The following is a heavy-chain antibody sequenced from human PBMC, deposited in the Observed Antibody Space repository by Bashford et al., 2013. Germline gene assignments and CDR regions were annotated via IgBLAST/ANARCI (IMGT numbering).Heavy chain of an antibody. D-gene: IGHD2-8*01. V-gene: IGHV2-5*02. J-gene: IGHJ3*01. Sequence: SGPTLVKPTQTLTLTCNFSGFSLTTSGVGVGWIRQPPGKALEWLAAIYWDDDKRYRASLRSRLTITKDTSKNQVVLTMTNMDPMDTAPYYCAHTFYYASETHPPAYFCISWAEGTNGHRLL. CDR3: AHTFYYASETHPPAYFCIS. CDR2: IYWDDDK. CDR1: GFSLTTSGVG.